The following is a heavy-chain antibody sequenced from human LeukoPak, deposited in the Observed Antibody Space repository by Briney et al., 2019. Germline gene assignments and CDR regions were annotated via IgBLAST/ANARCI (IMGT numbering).Heavy chain of an antibody. CDR3: ASMVRDYFEY. D-gene: IGHD3-10*01. CDR2: ISWDGGST. Sequence: GGSLRLSCAASGFTFHDYAMHWVRQAPGKGLEWVSLISWDGGSTYYADSVKGRFTISRDNSKNTLYLQMGSLRPDDMAVYYCASMVRDYFEYWGQGTLVTVSS. V-gene: IGHV3-43D*03. CDR1: GFTFHDYA. J-gene: IGHJ4*02.